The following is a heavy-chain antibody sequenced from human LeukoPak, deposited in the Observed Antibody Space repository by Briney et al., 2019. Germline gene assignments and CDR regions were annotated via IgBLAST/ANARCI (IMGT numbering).Heavy chain of an antibody. Sequence: PGRSLRLSCAASGFTFSSYAMSWVRQAPGKGLERVSAISGSGGSTYYADSVKGRFTISRDNSKNTLYLQMNSLKTEDTAVYYCTTGPPIVVVVAATRGMDVWGQGTTVTVSS. CDR3: TTGPPIVVVVAATRGMDV. D-gene: IGHD2-15*01. V-gene: IGHV3-23*01. CDR2: ISGSGGST. J-gene: IGHJ6*02. CDR1: GFTFSSYA.